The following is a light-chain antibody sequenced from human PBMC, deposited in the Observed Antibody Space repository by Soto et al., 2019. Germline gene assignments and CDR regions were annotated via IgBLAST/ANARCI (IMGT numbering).Light chain of an antibody. J-gene: IGKJ1*01. CDR2: GAS. CDR3: QQYGSSPGT. Sequence: EIVLTQSPGTLSLSPGERAALSCRASQSVSSSYLAWYQQKPGQAPRLLIYGASSRATGIPDRFSGSGSGTDFTLTISGLEPEDFAVCYCQQYGSSPGTFGQGTKVEIK. V-gene: IGKV3-20*01. CDR1: QSVSSSY.